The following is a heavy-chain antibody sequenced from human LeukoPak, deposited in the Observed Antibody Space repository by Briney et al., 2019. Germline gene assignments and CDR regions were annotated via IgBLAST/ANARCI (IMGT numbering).Heavy chain of an antibody. CDR1: GFTSSSYT. J-gene: IGHJ4*02. Sequence: PGGSLRLSCSLSGFTSSSYTMHWVRQAPGKGLEYVSSININGGRTYYADSVKGRFTISRDNSKNMLYLQMSSLRAEDTAVYCCVKDKWIDHWGQGTLVTVSS. V-gene: IGHV3-64D*09. CDR2: ININGGRT. D-gene: IGHD2-8*01. CDR3: VKDKWIDH.